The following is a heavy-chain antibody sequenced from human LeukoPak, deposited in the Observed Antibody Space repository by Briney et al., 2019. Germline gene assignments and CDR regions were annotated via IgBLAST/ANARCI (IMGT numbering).Heavy chain of an antibody. D-gene: IGHD1-26*01. V-gene: IGHV1-18*01. CDR3: ARVEIVAARDAFDI. J-gene: IGHJ3*02. CDR1: GYTFTIYG. Sequence: GASVTVSFTASGYTFTIYGISWVRQAPGQGLEWMGWFSAYNGNTNYAQKLQGRVTMTTDTSTTTAYMELRSLRSDDTAVYYCARVEIVAARDAFDIWGQGTMVTVSS. CDR2: FSAYNGNT.